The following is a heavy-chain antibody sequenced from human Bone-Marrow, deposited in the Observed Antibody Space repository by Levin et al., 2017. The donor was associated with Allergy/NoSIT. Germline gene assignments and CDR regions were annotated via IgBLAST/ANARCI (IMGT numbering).Heavy chain of an antibody. Sequence: SQTLSLTCTVSGGSISSSSYYWGWIRQPPGKGLEWIGSIYYSGSTYYNPSLKSRVTISVDTSKNQFSLKLSSVTAADTAVYYCARHVSDAFDIWGQGTMVTVSS. CDR3: ARHVSDAFDI. D-gene: IGHD5/OR15-5a*01. J-gene: IGHJ3*02. CDR1: GGSISSSSYY. CDR2: IYYSGST. V-gene: IGHV4-39*01.